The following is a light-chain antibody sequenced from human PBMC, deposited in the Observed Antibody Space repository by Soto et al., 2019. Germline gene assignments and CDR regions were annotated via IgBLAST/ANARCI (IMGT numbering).Light chain of an antibody. CDR1: SSDVGNYNS. J-gene: IGLJ1*01. V-gene: IGLV2-11*01. CDR2: DVN. CDR3: CSYIGSYSYV. Sequence: QPALTQPRSVSRSPGQSVTISCTGTSSDVGNYNSVSWYQHHPGKAPKLMIYDVNKWPSGVPDRFSGSKSGNTASLTISGLQAEDEADYYCCSYIGSYSYVFGTGTKVPVL.